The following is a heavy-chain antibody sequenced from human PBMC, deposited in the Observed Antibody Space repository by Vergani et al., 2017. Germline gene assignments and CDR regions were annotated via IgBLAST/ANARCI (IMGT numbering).Heavy chain of an antibody. J-gene: IGHJ4*02. CDR2: INHSGST. CDR3: ARAPGSWAYSFDY. CDR1: GGSFSGYY. D-gene: IGHD6-6*01. Sequence: QVQLQQWGAGLLKPSETLSLTCSVYGGSFSGYYWNWIRQPPGKGLDWIGEINHSGSTNNNPSLKSQVTISVDPSKNQFSLKLSSVTAADTAVYYCARAPGSWAYSFDYWGQGTLVTVSS. V-gene: IGHV4-34*01.